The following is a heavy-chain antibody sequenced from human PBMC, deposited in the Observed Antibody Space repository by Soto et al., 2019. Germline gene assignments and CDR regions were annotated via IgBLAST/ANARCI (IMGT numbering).Heavy chain of an antibody. CDR1: GFTFSSYW. J-gene: IGHJ4*02. Sequence: GWSLRLSCAASGFTFSSYWMSWVRQAPGKGLEWVANIKQDGSEKYYVDSVKGRFTISRDNAKNSLYLQMNSLRAEDTAVYYCARDQRYSGSYYDYWGQGTLVTVSS. V-gene: IGHV3-7*01. CDR3: ARDQRYSGSYYDY. CDR2: IKQDGSEK. D-gene: IGHD1-26*01.